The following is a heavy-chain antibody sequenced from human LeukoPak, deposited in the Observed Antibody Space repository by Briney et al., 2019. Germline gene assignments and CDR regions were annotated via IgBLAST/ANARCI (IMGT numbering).Heavy chain of an antibody. Sequence: GGSLRLSCAASGFTFITYSMNWVRQAPGKGLEWVSSISGSSTYIYYADSVKGRFTISRDNAKSSLSLQMNSLRAEDTAVYYCARSPFRVTTFDYWGQGTLVTVSS. V-gene: IGHV3-21*01. D-gene: IGHD4-11*01. CDR2: ISGSSTYI. CDR1: GFTFITYS. J-gene: IGHJ4*02. CDR3: ARSPFRVTTFDY.